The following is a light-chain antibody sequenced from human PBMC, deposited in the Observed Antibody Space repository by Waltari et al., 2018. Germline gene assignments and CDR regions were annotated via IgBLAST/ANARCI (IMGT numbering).Light chain of an antibody. CDR2: AAS. CDR1: PGISSY. V-gene: IGKV1-9*01. Sequence: DIQLTQSPSFLSASVGDRVTITCRASPGISSYLAWYQQKPGKAPKPLIYAASTLQSGVPSRFSGSGSGTEFTLTISSLQPEDFATYYCQQLNSYPITFGQGTRLEIK. CDR3: QQLNSYPIT. J-gene: IGKJ5*01.